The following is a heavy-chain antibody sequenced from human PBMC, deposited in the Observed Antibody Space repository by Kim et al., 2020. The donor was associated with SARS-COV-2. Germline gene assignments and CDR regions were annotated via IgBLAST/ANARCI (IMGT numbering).Heavy chain of an antibody. Sequence: SVKGRFTISRDNSKNTLYLQMHGLRAEDTAVYYCARGRVPAATGGGYFDYWGQGTLVTVSS. J-gene: IGHJ4*02. D-gene: IGHD2-2*01. V-gene: IGHV3-30*07. CDR3: ARGRVPAATGGGYFDY.